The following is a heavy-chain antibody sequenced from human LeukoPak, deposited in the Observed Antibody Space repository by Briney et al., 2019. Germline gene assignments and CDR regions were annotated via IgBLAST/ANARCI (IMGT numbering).Heavy chain of an antibody. CDR1: GYTFTRYG. CDR3: ARALLGYDFWSGAVGWFDP. J-gene: IGHJ5*02. V-gene: IGHV1-2*02. D-gene: IGHD3-3*01. Sequence: ASVKVSCKASGYTFTRYGISWVRQAPGQGLEWMGWINPNSGGTNYAQKFQGRVTMTRDTSISTAYMELSRLRSEDTAVYYCARALLGYDFWSGAVGWFDPWGQGTLVTVSS. CDR2: INPNSGGT.